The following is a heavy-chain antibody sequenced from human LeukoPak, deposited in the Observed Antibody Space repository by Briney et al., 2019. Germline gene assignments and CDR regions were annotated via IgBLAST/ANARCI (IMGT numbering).Heavy chain of an antibody. CDR2: ISGSGGNT. V-gene: IGHV3-23*01. CDR3: ARGGSSSWYSGDWIELGDENWFDP. CDR1: GFTFSSYS. Sequence: PGGSLRLSCAASGFTFSSYSMTWVRQGPGKGLEWVSAISGSGGNTYYADSVKGRFTISRDNSKNTLYLQMNSLRAEDTAVYYCARGGSSSWYSGDWIELGDENWFDPWGQGTLVTVSS. J-gene: IGHJ5*02. D-gene: IGHD6-13*01.